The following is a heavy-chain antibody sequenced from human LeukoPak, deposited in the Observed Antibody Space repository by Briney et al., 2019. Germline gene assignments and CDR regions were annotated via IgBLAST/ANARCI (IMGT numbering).Heavy chain of an antibody. V-gene: IGHV6-1*01. J-gene: IGHJ4*02. D-gene: IGHD3-16*01. CDR3: ARGNGYPFDY. Sequence: PSQTLSLTCAISGDSLSSNSATWNWVRQYPSRGLEWLGRTYYRSQWYNDYAVSVKGRVTINPDASKKQFSLQLNSVTPEDTAMYYCARGNGYPFDYWGQGTLVTVSS. CDR1: GDSLSSNSAT. CDR2: TYYRSQWYN.